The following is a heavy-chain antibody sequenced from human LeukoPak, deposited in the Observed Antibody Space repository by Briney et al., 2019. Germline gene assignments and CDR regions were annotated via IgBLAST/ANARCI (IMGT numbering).Heavy chain of an antibody. Sequence: AAVKVSCKASGYTFTSYAMNWVRQAPGQGREWMGWINTNTGNPTYAQGFTGRFVFSLDTSVSTAYLQISSLKAEDTAVYYCARVMGGSGSYSFDYWGQGTLVTVSS. CDR3: ARVMGGSGSYSFDY. J-gene: IGHJ4*02. CDR1: GYTFTSYA. V-gene: IGHV7-4-1*02. D-gene: IGHD3-10*01. CDR2: INTNTGNP.